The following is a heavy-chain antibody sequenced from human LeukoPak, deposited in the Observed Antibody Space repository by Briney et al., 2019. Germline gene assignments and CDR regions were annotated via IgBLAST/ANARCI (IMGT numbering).Heavy chain of an antibody. CDR3: AKDRRDADYEFCFDY. D-gene: IGHD4-17*01. Sequence: PGGSLRLSCAASGFTFSDYYMSWIRQAPGKGLEWVSYISSSGSTIYYADSVKGRFTISRDNAKNSLYLQMNSLRAEDTAVYYCAKDRRDADYEFCFDYWGQGTLVTVSS. CDR1: GFTFSDYY. J-gene: IGHJ4*02. CDR2: ISSSGSTI. V-gene: IGHV3-11*04.